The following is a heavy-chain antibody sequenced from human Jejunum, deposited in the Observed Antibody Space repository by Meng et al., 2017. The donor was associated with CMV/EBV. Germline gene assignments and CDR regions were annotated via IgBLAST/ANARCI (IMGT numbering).Heavy chain of an antibody. Sequence: ASGFSFSSFSIHWVRQAPGKGLEWVAVISFDGSNINYTDSVKGLFTISRDNSKNMLFLQMSNLRVEDTAVYYCVRSRLGSGFYFDFWGQGTLVTVSS. CDR2: ISFDGSNI. V-gene: IGHV3-30*04. J-gene: IGHJ4*02. CDR3: VRSRLGSGFYFDF. D-gene: IGHD6-19*01. CDR1: GFSFSSFS.